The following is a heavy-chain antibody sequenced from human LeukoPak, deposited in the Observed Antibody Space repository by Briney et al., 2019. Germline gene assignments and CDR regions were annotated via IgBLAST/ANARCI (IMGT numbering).Heavy chain of an antibody. CDR2: ISAYNGNT. D-gene: IGHD4-11*01. Sequence: GASVKVSCKASGYTFTSYGISWVRQAPGQGLEWMGWISAYNGNTNYAQKFQGRVTMTRDTSISTAYMELSRLRSDDTAVYYCAANDYKRYFDLWGRGTLVTVSS. CDR3: AANDYKRYFDL. V-gene: IGHV1-18*01. CDR1: GYTFTSYG. J-gene: IGHJ2*01.